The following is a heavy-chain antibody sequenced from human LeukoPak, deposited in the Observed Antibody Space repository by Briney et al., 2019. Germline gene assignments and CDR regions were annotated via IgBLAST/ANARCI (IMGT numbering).Heavy chain of an antibody. J-gene: IGHJ4*02. CDR3: ARLTYGHFDY. D-gene: IGHD2-8*01. CDR1: GGTFSSYA. Sequence: SVKVSCKASGGTFSSYAFSWVRQAPGQGLEWMGGIIPIFGTANYAQKFQGRVTITADKSTSTAYMELSSLRSEDTAVYYCARLTYGHFDYWGQGTLVTVSS. V-gene: IGHV1-69*06. CDR2: IIPIFGTA.